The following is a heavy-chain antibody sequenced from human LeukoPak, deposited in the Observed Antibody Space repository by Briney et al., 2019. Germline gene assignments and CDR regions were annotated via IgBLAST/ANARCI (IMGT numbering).Heavy chain of an antibody. Sequence: SETLSLTCTVSGGSISSYYWSWIRQPAGKGLEWIGRIDTSGNTNYKPSLKSRVTMSVDTSKNQFSLKLTSVTAADTAVYFCARSRGGFGDYGSWFDPWGQGTLVTVSS. CDR3: ARSRGGFGDYGSWFDP. CDR1: GGSISSYY. J-gene: IGHJ5*02. V-gene: IGHV4-4*07. D-gene: IGHD4-17*01. CDR2: IDTSGNT.